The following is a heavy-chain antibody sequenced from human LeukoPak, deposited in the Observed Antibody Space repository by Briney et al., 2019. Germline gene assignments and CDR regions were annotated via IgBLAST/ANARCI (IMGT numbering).Heavy chain of an antibody. Sequence: SETLSLTCTVSDGSISSYYWSWIRQPAGKGLEWIGRSGSTNYNPSLKSRVTMSVDTSKNQFSLKLSSVTAADTAVYYCARGGSSGYDYWGQGTLVTVSS. CDR3: ARGGSSGYDY. CDR2: SGST. CDR1: DGSISSYY. V-gene: IGHV4-4*07. J-gene: IGHJ4*02. D-gene: IGHD5-12*01.